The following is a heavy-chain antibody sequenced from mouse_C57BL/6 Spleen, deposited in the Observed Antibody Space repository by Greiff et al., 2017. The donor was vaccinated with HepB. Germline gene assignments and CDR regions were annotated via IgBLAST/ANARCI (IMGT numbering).Heavy chain of an antibody. Sequence: EVQLQQSGPGLVKPSQSLSLTCSVTGYSITSGYYWNWIRQFPGNKLEWMGYISYDGSNNYNPSLKNRISITRDTSKNQFFLKLNSVTTEDTATYYCARVGYYGSSRYFDVWGTGTTVTVSS. V-gene: IGHV3-6*01. CDR1: GYSITSGYY. CDR2: ISYDGSN. D-gene: IGHD1-1*01. J-gene: IGHJ1*03. CDR3: ARVGYYGSSRYFDV.